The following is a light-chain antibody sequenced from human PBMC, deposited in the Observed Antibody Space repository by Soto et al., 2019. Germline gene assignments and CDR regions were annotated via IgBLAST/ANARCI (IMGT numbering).Light chain of an antibody. J-gene: IGKJ1*01. CDR3: QQSYSTPLT. CDR2: AAS. V-gene: IGKV3-20*02. Sequence: EIVLTQSPVTLSLSPGERATLSCRASQSVSSSYLAWYQQKPGQAPRLLIYAASSLQSGVPSRFSGSGSGTDFTLTISSLQPEDFATYYCQQSYSTPLTFGQGTKVDIK. CDR1: QSVSSSY.